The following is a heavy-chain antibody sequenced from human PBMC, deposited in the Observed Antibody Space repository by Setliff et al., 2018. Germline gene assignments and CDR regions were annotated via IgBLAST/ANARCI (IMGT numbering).Heavy chain of an antibody. D-gene: IGHD6-6*01. V-gene: IGHV3-7*01. CDR2: IKEDGGEQ. CDR1: GFTFSNYY. Sequence: GGSLRLSCAASGFTFSNYYMTWVRQAPGKGLEWVANIKEDGGEQYYVDSGKGRFTISRDNAKNSLYLQMNSLAAEDTAVFYCVRLAGQLGQTRSNYYYYYYMDVWGKGTTVTVSS. CDR3: VRLAGQLGQTRSNYYYYYYMDV. J-gene: IGHJ6*03.